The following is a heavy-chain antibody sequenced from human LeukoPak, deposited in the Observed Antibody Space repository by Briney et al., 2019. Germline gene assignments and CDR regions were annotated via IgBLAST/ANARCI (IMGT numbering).Heavy chain of an antibody. CDR2: IYSSGST. V-gene: IGHV3-53*01. J-gene: IGHJ4*02. CDR1: GFSVRTNY. Sequence: PGGSLRLSCSVSGFSVRTNYMSWVRQAPGKGPEWVSLIYSSGSTYYTDSVKGRFTISRDNSQNKVYLHMNSLSAEDTAVYYCARTFLSGDGYKAGYFDYWGLGTLVTVSS. D-gene: IGHD5-24*01. CDR3: ARTFLSGDGYKAGYFDY.